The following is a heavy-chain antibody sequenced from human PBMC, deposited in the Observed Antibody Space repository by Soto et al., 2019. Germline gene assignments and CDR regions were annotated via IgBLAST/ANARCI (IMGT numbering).Heavy chain of an antibody. CDR2: ISGSGGST. CDR3: ARESEDLTSNFDY. Sequence: GSLRLSCAASGFTFSSYAMSWVRQAPGKGLEWVSAISGSGGSTYYGDSMKGRFTISRDNAKNSLYLEMNSLRAEDTAVYYCARESEDLTSNFDYWGQGTLVTVSS. J-gene: IGHJ4*02. V-gene: IGHV3-23*01. CDR1: GFTFSSYA.